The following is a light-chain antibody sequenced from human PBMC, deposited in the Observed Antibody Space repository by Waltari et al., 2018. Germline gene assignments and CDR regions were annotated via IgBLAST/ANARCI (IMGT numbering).Light chain of an antibody. CDR2: GAS. Sequence: EIVMTPSPATLSVSPGASATLSCRASQSVSRNLAWYQQKPGQAPRLLIFGASTRATGIPDRFSGNGSGTDFTLTISSLQSEDFAVYYCQQYDNWPPYTFGQGTKLEIK. CDR1: QSVSRN. CDR3: QQYDNWPPYT. J-gene: IGKJ2*01. V-gene: IGKV3-15*01.